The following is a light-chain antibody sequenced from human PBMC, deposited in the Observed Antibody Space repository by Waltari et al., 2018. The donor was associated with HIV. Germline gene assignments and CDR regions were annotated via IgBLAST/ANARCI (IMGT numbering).Light chain of an antibody. V-gene: IGLV1-47*01. CDR3: AAWDDILSGWV. J-gene: IGLJ3*02. CDR1: SANVGNT. Sequence: QSVLTQPPSASGTPGQRVTISCSGSSANVGNTVYWYQQLPGTAPKVLIYRDNQRPSGCPDRFSGPRSGTSASLDVSGLRSEDEANYFCAAWDDILSGWVFGGGTKLTVL. CDR2: RDN.